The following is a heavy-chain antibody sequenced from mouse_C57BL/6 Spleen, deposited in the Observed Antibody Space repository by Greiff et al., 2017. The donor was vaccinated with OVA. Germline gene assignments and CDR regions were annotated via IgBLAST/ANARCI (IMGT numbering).Heavy chain of an antibody. CDR1: GYTFTSYT. CDR2: INPSSGYT. D-gene: IGHD1-1*01. J-gene: IGHJ3*01. CDR3: ARDGSSYVSAWFAY. Sequence: QVHVKQSGAELARPGASVKMSCKASGYTFTSYTMHWVKQRPGQGLEWIGYINPSSGYTKYNQKFKDKATLTADKSSSTAYMQLSSLTSEDSAVYYCARDGSSYVSAWFAYWGQGTLVTVSA. V-gene: IGHV1-4*01.